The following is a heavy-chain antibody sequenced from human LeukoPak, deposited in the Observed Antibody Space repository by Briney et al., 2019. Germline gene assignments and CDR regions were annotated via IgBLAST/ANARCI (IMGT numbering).Heavy chain of an antibody. J-gene: IGHJ3*02. V-gene: IGHV3-21*01. Sequence: GGSLRLSCAASGFTFSSYGMHWARQAPGKGLEWVSSISSSSSYIYYADSVKGRFTISRDNAKNSLYLQMNSLRAEDTAVYYCARYRDSDAFDIWGQGTMVTVSS. CDR1: GFTFSSYG. CDR3: ARYRDSDAFDI. D-gene: IGHD5-24*01. CDR2: ISSSSSYI.